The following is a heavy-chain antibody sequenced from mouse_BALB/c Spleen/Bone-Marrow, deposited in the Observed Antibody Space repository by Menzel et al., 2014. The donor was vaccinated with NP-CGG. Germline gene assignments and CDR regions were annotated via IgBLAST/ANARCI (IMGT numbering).Heavy chain of an antibody. J-gene: IGHJ3*01. D-gene: IGHD2-10*02. V-gene: IGHV7-1*02. CDR3: ARDVGYGNYFVY. CDR2: SRNKAKHYTT. CDR1: GFTFSDFY. Sequence: EVKLQESGGGLVQPGDSLRLSCATSGFTFSDFYMEWVRQPPGKRLEWIAASRNKAKHYTTEYSASVKGRFIVSRDTSQSILYLQMNALRAEDTAIYYGARDVGYGNYFVYWGQGTLVTVSA.